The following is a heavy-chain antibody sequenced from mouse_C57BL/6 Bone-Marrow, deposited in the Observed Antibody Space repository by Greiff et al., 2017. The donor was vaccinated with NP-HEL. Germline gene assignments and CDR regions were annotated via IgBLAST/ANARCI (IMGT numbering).Heavy chain of an antibody. CDR2: MRSKSSNYAT. CDR1: GFTFNTYA. CDR3: VRDAY. J-gene: IGHJ3*01. V-gene: IGHV10-3*01. Sequence: EADGGLVQPKGSLKLSCAASGFTFNTYAMHWVRQAPGKGLEWVARMRSKSSNYATYYADSVKDRFTISRDDSQSMLYLQMNNLKTEDTAMYYCVRDAYWGQGTLVTVSA.